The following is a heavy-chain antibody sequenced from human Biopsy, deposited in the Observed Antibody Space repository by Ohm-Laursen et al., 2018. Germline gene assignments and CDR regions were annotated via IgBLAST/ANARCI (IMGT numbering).Heavy chain of an antibody. J-gene: IGHJ6*02. V-gene: IGHV4-59*01. Sequence: GTLSLTCTVSGGSISGYYWTWIRQSPGKGLEWIGYIYYHYGRSSYNPSLMSRVTMSVDTSQNQFSLNLNSVTAADTAVYYCARDFRAGSGFLRSNNHYCGMDVWGPGTRVTVSS. D-gene: IGHD5-24*01. CDR2: IYYHYGRS. CDR1: GGSISGYY. CDR3: ARDFRAGSGFLRSNNHYCGMDV.